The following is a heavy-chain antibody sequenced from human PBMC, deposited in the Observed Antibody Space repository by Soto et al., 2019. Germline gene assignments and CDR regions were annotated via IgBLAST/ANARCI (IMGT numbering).Heavy chain of an antibody. Sequence: ESGAGVVQPGRSLRLSCAASGFTFSSYGMHWVRQAPGKGLEWVAVISYDGSNKYYADSVKGRFTISRDNSKNTLYLQMNSLRAEDTAVYYCAKEPIPVYYYYGMDVWGQGTTVTVSS. CDR1: GFTFSSYG. CDR2: ISYDGSNK. CDR3: AKEPIPVYYYYGMDV. V-gene: IGHV3-30*18. J-gene: IGHJ6*02.